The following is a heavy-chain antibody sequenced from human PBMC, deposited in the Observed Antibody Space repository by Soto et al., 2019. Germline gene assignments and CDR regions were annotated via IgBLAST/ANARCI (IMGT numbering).Heavy chain of an antibody. J-gene: IGHJ5*02. CDR2: MNPNSGNT. CDR3: ARLGYCGGGSCYSNWFAP. D-gene: IGHD2-15*01. CDR1: GYTFTSYD. V-gene: IGHV1-8*01. Sequence: QVQLVQSGAEVKKPGASVKVSCKASGYTFTSYDINWVRQATGQGLEWMGWMNPNSGNTGYAQKFQGRVTMTRNTSISTAYMELSSLRSDDTAVYYCARLGYCGGGSCYSNWFAPWGQGTLVTVSS.